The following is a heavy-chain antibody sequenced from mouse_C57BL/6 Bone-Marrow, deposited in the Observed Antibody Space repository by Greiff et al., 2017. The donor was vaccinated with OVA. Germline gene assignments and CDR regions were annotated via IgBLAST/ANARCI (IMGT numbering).Heavy chain of an antibody. CDR3: ARYGYYGSSRDWYFDV. V-gene: IGHV1-63*01. CDR2: IYPGGGYT. Sequence: VKLQQSGAELVRPGTSVKMSCKASGYTFTNYWIGWAKQRPGHGLEWIGDIYPGGGYTNYNEKFKGKATLTADKSSSTAYMQFSSLTSEDSAIYYCARYGYYGSSRDWYFDVWGTGTTVTVSS. J-gene: IGHJ1*03. D-gene: IGHD1-1*01. CDR1: GYTFTNYW.